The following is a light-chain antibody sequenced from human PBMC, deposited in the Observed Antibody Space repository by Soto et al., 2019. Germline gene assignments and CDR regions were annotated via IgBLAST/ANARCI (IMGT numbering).Light chain of an antibody. CDR3: RQYGSSPSYT. Sequence: EIVLTQSPGTLSLSPGERATLSCRASQSLSSYLAWYQQKPGQAPRLLIYGASSRTTDIPDRFSGSGSGTEFTLTIIRLEPEDFAVYYCRQYGSSPSYTFGQLTKLEIK. J-gene: IGKJ2*01. CDR2: GAS. V-gene: IGKV3-20*01. CDR1: QSLSSY.